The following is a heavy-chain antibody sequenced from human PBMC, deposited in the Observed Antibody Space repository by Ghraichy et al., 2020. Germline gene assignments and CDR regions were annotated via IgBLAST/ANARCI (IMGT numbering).Heavy chain of an antibody. CDR1: GFTFSSYE. V-gene: IGHV3-48*03. CDR2: ISSSGSTI. Sequence: GGSLRLSCAASGFTFSSYEMNWVRQAPGKGLEWVSYISSSGSTIYYADSVKGRFTISTDNAKNSLYLQMNSLRAEDTAVYYCASPPDSYYYYGMDVWGQGTTVTVSS. CDR3: ASPPDSYYYYGMDV. D-gene: IGHD2-21*02. J-gene: IGHJ6*02.